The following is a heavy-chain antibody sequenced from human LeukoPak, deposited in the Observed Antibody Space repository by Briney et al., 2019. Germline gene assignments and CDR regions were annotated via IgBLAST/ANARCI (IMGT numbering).Heavy chain of an antibody. Sequence: SETLSLTCTVSGGSISSYYWSWIRQPPGKGLEWIGYIYYSGSTNYNPSLKSRVTISVDTSKNQFSLKLSSVTAADTAVYYCARVGGTIYYYYGMDIWGQGTTVTVSS. CDR2: IYYSGST. CDR3: ARVGGTIYYYYGMDI. D-gene: IGHD4-23*01. J-gene: IGHJ6*02. CDR1: GGSISSYY. V-gene: IGHV4-59*01.